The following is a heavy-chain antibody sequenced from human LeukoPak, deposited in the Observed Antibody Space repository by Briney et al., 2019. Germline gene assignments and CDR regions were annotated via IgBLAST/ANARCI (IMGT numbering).Heavy chain of an antibody. Sequence: GGSLRLSCAASGFTFSDYALTWVRQAPGKGLEWLSTISASGGTTSFADSVKGRFTISRDNSNNRLYLQMNSLRAEDTAVYYCASLSLRWPDYWGQGTLVTVSS. D-gene: IGHD4-23*01. CDR1: GFTFSDYA. CDR2: ISASGGTT. V-gene: IGHV3-23*01. CDR3: ASLSLRWPDY. J-gene: IGHJ4*02.